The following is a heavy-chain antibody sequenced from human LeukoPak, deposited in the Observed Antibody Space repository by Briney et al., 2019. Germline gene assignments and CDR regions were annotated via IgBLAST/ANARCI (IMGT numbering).Heavy chain of an antibody. V-gene: IGHV4-34*01. Sequence: SETLSPTCAVYGGSFSGYYWSWIRQPPGKGLEWIGEINHSGSTNYNPSLKSRVTISVDTSKNQFSLKLSSVTAADTAVYYCARAPSAARPTDYWGQGTLVTVSS. D-gene: IGHD6-6*01. J-gene: IGHJ4*02. CDR1: GGSFSGYY. CDR2: INHSGST. CDR3: ARAPSAARPTDY.